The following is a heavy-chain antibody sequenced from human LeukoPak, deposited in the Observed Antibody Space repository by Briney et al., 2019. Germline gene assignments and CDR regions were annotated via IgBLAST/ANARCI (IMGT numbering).Heavy chain of an antibody. V-gene: IGHV1-69*04. CDR2: IIPILGIA. CDR1: GGTFSSYA. J-gene: IGHJ4*02. CDR3: ARELVGATTRAFDY. Sequence: ASVKVSCKASGGTFSSYAISWVRQAPGQGLEWMGRIIPILGIANYAQKFQGRVTITADKSTSTAYVELSSLRSEDTAVYYCARELVGATTRAFDYWGQGTLVTVSS. D-gene: IGHD1-26*01.